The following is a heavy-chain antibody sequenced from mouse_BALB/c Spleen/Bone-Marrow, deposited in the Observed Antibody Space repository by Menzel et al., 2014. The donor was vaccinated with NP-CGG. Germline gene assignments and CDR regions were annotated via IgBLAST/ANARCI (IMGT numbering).Heavy chain of an antibody. J-gene: IGHJ2*01. CDR1: GFTFSSYG. CDR3: ARQTYYDYDGYFDY. Sequence: EENVVDSGGDLVKTGGSLKLSCAASGFTFSSYGMSWVRQTPDKRLEWVATISSGGSYTYYPDSVKGRFTISRDNAKNTLYLQMSSLKSEDTAMYYCARQTYYDYDGYFDYLSQGTTPTVSS. V-gene: IGHV5-6*01. CDR2: ISSGGSYT. D-gene: IGHD2-4*01.